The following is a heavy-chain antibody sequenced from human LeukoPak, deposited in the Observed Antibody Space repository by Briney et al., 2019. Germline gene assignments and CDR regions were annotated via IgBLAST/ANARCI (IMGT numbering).Heavy chain of an antibody. CDR3: VKGDRGSGWYRGAFDI. CDR1: GFTFSSYA. CDR2: ISSNGGST. Sequence: GGSLRLSCSASGFTFSSYAMHWVRQAPGKGLEYVSAISSNGGSTYYADSVEGRFTISRDNSKNTLYLQMSSLRAEDTAVYYCVKGDRGSGWYRGAFDIWGQGTMVTVSS. V-gene: IGHV3-64D*09. J-gene: IGHJ3*02. D-gene: IGHD6-19*01.